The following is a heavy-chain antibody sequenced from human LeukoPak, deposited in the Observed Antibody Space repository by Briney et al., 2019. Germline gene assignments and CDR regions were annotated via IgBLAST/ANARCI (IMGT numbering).Heavy chain of an antibody. V-gene: IGHV3-30-3*01. CDR2: ISYDGSNK. J-gene: IGHJ3*02. CDR1: GFTFSSYA. CDR3: ARDRLLGMAAADVWDAFDI. Sequence: GGSLRLSCAASGFTFSSYAMHWVRQAPGKGLEWVAVISYDGSNKYYADSVKGRFTISRDNSKNTLYLQMNSLRAEDTAVYYCARDRLLGMAAADVWDAFDIWGQGTMVTVSS. D-gene: IGHD6-13*01.